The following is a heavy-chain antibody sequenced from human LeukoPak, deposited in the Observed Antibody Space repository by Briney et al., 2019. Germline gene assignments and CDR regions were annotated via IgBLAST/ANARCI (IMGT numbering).Heavy chain of an antibody. V-gene: IGHV4-61*01. CDR1: GGSMSTVSGGSISRYY. Sequence: PSETLSLTCDVSGGSMSTVSGGSISRYYWSWIRQPPGKGLEWIGYIYYSGSTNYNPSLKSRVTISVDTSKNQFSLKLSSVTAADTAVYYCARNQKNFDYWGQGTLVTVSS. CDR2: IYYSGST. CDR3: ARNQKNFDY. J-gene: IGHJ4*02.